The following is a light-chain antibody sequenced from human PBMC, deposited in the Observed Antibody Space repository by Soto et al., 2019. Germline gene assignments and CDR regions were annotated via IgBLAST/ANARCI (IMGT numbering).Light chain of an antibody. Sequence: QSALTQPASVSGSPGQSITISCTGTSSDVGSYNLVSWYQQHPGKAPKLMIYEGSKRPSGVSNRVSGSKSGNTASLTISGLQAEDEADYYCCSYAGSSTLDVVFGGGTQLTVL. J-gene: IGLJ2*01. CDR1: SSDVGSYNL. CDR2: EGS. CDR3: CSYAGSSTLDVV. V-gene: IGLV2-23*01.